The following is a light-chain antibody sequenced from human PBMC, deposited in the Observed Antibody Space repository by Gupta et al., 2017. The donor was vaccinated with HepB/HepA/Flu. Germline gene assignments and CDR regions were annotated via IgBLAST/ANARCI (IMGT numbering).Light chain of an antibody. V-gene: IGLV3-1*01. CDR3: QAWDSSTAVV. Sequence: SYELTQPPSVSVSPGQTASLPCSGDKLGAKYACWYQQKPGQSPVLVIYQDSKRPSGIPERLSGSNSGNTATLTISGTQAMDEADYYCQAWDSSTAVVFGGGTKLTVL. CDR2: QDS. J-gene: IGLJ2*01. CDR1: KLGAKY.